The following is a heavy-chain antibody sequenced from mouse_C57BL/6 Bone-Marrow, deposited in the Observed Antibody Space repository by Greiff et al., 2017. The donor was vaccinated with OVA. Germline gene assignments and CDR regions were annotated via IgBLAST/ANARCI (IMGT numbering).Heavy chain of an antibody. CDR1: GYTFTSYW. CDR2: IDPNSGGT. Sequence: QVQLQQPGAELVKPGASVKLSCKASGYTFTSYWMHWVKQRPGRGLEWIGRIDPNSGGTKYNEKFKSKATLTVDKSSSTAYMQLSSLTSEDSAVYYCAREGVYGYDEDYAMDYWGQGTSVTVSS. CDR3: AREGVYGYDEDYAMDY. V-gene: IGHV1-72*01. D-gene: IGHD2-2*01. J-gene: IGHJ4*01.